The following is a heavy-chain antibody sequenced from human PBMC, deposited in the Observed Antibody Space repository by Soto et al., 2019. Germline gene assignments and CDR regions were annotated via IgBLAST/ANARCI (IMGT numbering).Heavy chain of an antibody. Sequence: QVQLVESGGGVVQPGRSLRLSSAASGSTFRSYGMHWVRQAPGKGLEWVAAISYDGSNKNYVDSVKGRFTISRDNSENTLYLQMNSLRAEDAAVYYCAKDTYYHDSTGYYVFDYWGQGTLVTVSS. CDR1: GSTFRSYG. J-gene: IGHJ4*02. V-gene: IGHV3-30*18. CDR3: AKDTYYHDSTGYYVFDY. CDR2: ISYDGSNK. D-gene: IGHD3-22*01.